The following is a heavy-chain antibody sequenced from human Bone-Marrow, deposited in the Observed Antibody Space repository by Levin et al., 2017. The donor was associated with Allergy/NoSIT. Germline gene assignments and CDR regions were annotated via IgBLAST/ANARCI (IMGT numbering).Heavy chain of an antibody. V-gene: IGHV1-8*01. CDR1: GYTFTSYD. J-gene: IGHJ6*02. D-gene: IGHD5/OR15-5a*01. CDR3: ARSVSLPNYSGMDV. Sequence: ASVKVSCKASGYTFTSYDINWVRQATGQRPEWMGWLNPISGDTGSPQKFRGRVTMTRNTSLSTAYMELSSLRSDDTAVYYCARSVSLPNYSGMDVWGQGTTVTVSS. CDR2: LNPISGDT.